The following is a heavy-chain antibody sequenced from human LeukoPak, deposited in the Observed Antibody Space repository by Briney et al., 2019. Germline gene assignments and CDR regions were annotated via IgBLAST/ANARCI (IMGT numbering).Heavy chain of an antibody. J-gene: IGHJ4*02. V-gene: IGHV4-61*02. CDR3: ARDGGWGQYFDY. CDR2: IYTSGST. Sequence: SQTLSLTCTVSGGSISSGSYYWSWIRQPAGKGLEWIGRIYTSGSTNYNPSLKSRVTISVDTSKNQFSLKLSSVTAADTAVYYCARDGGWGQYFDYWGQGTLVTVSS. CDR1: GGSISSGSYY. D-gene: IGHD3-16*01.